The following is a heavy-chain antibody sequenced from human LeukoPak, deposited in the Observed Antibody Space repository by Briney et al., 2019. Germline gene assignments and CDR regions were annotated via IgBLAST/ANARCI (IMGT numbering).Heavy chain of an antibody. V-gene: IGHV3-53*01. CDR3: ARSATSSSSRINWFDA. D-gene: IGHD6-6*01. CDR1: GFTVSSNY. J-gene: IGHJ5*02. Sequence: GGSLRLSCAASGFTVSSNYMSWVRQAPGKGLEWVSVIYSGGSTYYADSVKGRFTISRDNSKNTLYLQMNSLRAEDTAVYYCARSATSSSSRINWFDAWGQGTLVTVSS. CDR2: IYSGGST.